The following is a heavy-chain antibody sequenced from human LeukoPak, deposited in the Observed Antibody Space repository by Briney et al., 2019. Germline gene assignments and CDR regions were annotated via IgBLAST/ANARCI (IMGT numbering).Heavy chain of an antibody. CDR1: GFTFSNFG. D-gene: IGHD6-19*01. V-gene: IGHV3-33*01. CDR2: IWSDGINK. CDR3: ARDSLGTSSGWFDP. J-gene: IGHJ5*02. Sequence: GGSLRLSCAASGFTFSNFGIHWVRQAPGRGLEWVAVIWSDGINKYYGDSVKGRFAISRDNSKNTLYLQMNSLRAEDTAVYYCARDSLGTSSGWFDPWGQGTLVTVSS.